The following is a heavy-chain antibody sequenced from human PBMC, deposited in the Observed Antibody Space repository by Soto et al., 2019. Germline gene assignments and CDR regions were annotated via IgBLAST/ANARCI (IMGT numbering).Heavy chain of an antibody. D-gene: IGHD1-26*01. V-gene: IGHV1-18*01. Sequence: QVQFVQSAPELTKPGASVKVSCGVSGHISGHYGISWVRLRAGQGLEWMGWISAHRGHTNYAHKFRGRVTMTTDPPTARVYMELTNLISEDTAVYFCARDEDQWDPRFCDNWGQGTLVTVSS. J-gene: IGHJ4*02. CDR2: ISAHRGHT. CDR1: GHISGHYG. CDR3: ARDEDQWDPRFCDN.